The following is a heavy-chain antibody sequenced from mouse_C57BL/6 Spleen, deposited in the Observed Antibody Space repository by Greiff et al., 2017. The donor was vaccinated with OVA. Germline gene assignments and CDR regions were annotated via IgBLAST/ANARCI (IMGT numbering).Heavy chain of an antibody. CDR1: GYTFTTYP. CDR3: ARGFYYGSIDYAMDY. CDR2: FHPYNDDT. D-gene: IGHD1-1*01. Sequence: QVQLKQSGAELVKPGASVKMSCKASGYTFTTYPIEWMKQNHGKSLEWIGNFHPYNDDTKYNEKFKGKATLTVEKSSSTVYLELSRLTSDDSAVYYCARGFYYGSIDYAMDYWGQGTSVTVSS. V-gene: IGHV1-47*01. J-gene: IGHJ4*01.